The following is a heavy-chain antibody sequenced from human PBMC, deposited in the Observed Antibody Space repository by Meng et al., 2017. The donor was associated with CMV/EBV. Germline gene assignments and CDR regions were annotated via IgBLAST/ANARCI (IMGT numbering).Heavy chain of an antibody. CDR3: AGRGPYGRVLNV. V-gene: IGHV1-69*02. J-gene: IGHJ3*01. CDR2: IIPYLDES. D-gene: IGHD3-10*01. CDR1: GGTSTPYT. Sequence: CKASGGTSTPYTFNWVRQAPGRGLEWMGGIIPYLDESNYAQTFQGRLTITSDRSTAAFMELTSLRSEDTAVYFCAGRGPYGRVLNVWGQGTLVTVSS.